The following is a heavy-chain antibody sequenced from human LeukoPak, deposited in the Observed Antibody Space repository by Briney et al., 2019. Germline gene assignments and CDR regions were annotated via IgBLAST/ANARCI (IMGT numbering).Heavy chain of an antibody. CDR3: AKDSTSLWELLDY. CDR1: GFTFSSYG. D-gene: IGHD1-26*01. V-gene: IGHV3-23*01. J-gene: IGHJ4*02. Sequence: GGSLRLSCAASGFTFSSYGMSWVRQAPGKGLEWVSAISGSGGSTYYADSVKGRFTISRDNSKNTLYLQMNSLRAEDTAVYYCAKDSTSLWELLDYRGQGTLVTVSS. CDR2: ISGSGGST.